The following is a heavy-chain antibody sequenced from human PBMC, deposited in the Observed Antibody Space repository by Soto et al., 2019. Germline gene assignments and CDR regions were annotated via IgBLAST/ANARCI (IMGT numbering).Heavy chain of an antibody. CDR2: MHASGST. D-gene: IGHD2-2*01. CDR1: GGSIRGYY. CDR3: VRASMPKAHFDS. J-gene: IGHJ4*02. Sequence: SETLSLTCTVSGGSIRGYYWSWIRQSAGMGLEWIGRMHASGSTNYNPSLKSRVTFSVDMSKNQISLKLTSVTAADTALYYCVRASMPKAHFDSWGQGTLVTVSS. V-gene: IGHV4-4*07.